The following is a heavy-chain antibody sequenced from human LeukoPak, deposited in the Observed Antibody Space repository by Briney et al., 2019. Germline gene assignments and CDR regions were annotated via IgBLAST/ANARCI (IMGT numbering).Heavy chain of an antibody. CDR2: IYYSGST. V-gene: IGHV4-39*07. J-gene: IGHJ3*02. CDR1: GFSISSSSYY. CDR3: ARDLFGVQEAFDI. D-gene: IGHD3-16*01. Sequence: SETLSLTCTVSGFSISSSSYYWGWLRQPPGKGLERIGCIYYSGSTYYNPSLKSRVTISVDTSKNQVSLKLSSVTAADTAVYYCARDLFGVQEAFDIWGQGTMVTVSS.